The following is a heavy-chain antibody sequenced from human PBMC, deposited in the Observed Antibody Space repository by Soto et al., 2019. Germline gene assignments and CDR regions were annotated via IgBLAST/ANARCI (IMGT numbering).Heavy chain of an antibody. Sequence: GQSLTISSSAGGSTFTSYWFGWVRQMSRKGLEWMGIIYPGDSGTRYSPSFQGGVTISADNSISIAYLQWSSLMASGTAIYYCARQTGTTPPSYLFGLDVWGQGTTVTVSS. CDR1: GSTFTSYW. V-gene: IGHV5-51*01. CDR2: IYPGDSGT. CDR3: ARQTGTTPPSYLFGLDV. J-gene: IGHJ6*02. D-gene: IGHD1-1*01.